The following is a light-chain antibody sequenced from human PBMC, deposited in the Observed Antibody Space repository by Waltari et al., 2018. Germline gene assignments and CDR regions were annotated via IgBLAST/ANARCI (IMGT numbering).Light chain of an antibody. CDR3: YSTDSRGNHGV. J-gene: IGLJ2*01. Sequence: SYELTQPPSVSVSPGQTARITCSGDALPTKYAYWYQQKSGQAPVLVISEDSKLPSGIPEGFSGSRSGKMATVSISGAQVEDEADYYCYSTDSRGNHGVFGGGTKLTVL. CDR2: EDS. CDR1: ALPTKY. V-gene: IGLV3-10*01.